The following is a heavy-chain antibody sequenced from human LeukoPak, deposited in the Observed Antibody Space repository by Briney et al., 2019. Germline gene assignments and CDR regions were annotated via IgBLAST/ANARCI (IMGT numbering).Heavy chain of an antibody. CDR3: ARNYSYYMDV. J-gene: IGHJ6*03. V-gene: IGHV3-30*02. Sequence: EGSLRLSCAASGFTFRNHGMHWVRQAPGKGLEWVAFIRYDGSDKYYADSVKGRFTISRDNSKNTLYLQMNNLRTEDTAVYYCARNYSYYMDVWGKGTTVTISS. CDR1: GFTFRNHG. CDR2: IRYDGSDK.